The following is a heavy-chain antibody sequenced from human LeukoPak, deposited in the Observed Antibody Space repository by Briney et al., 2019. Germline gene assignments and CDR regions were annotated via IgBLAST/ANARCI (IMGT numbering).Heavy chain of an antibody. J-gene: IGHJ6*02. D-gene: IGHD1-26*01. Sequence: SETLSLTCAVSGGSISSGGYSWSWIRQPPGKGLEWIGYIYHSGSTYYNPSLKSRVTISVDRSKNQFSLKLSSVTAADTAVYYCARDGSIRGYYYGMDVWGQGTTVTVSS. CDR1: GGSISSGGYS. V-gene: IGHV4-30-2*01. CDR3: ARDGSIRGYYYGMDV. CDR2: IYHSGST.